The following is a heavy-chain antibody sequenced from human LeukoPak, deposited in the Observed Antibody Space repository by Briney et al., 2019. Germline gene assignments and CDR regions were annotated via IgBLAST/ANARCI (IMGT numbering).Heavy chain of an antibody. D-gene: IGHD6-13*01. CDR3: AIGSRRSADTIIDN. Sequence: PGGSLRLACAAAGFTVSTYGMHWGSQGPGKGMVWVSCINSDGSRTTYADTVKGRFHISRDNAKNTLYLQMKTLRVEDTVVYYCAIGSRRSADTIIDNWGKGTLFTVSS. J-gene: IGHJ4*02. CDR1: GFTVSTYG. V-gene: IGHV3-74*01. CDR2: INSDGSRT.